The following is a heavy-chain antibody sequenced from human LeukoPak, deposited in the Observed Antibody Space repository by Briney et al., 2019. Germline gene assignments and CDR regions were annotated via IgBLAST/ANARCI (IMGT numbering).Heavy chain of an antibody. J-gene: IGHJ5*02. CDR2: TYSDGST. V-gene: IGHV4-59*01. Sequence: SETLSLTCTVSGGSLSGFYWSWIRQSPRLGLEWIGLTYSDGSTMYNPSLTSRVTMSVDTSKNQISLRLTSVTAADTAIYYCARDVVAVPGSDNWFDPWGQGTLVTVSS. CDR3: ARDVVAVPGSDNWFDP. D-gene: IGHD6-19*01. CDR1: GGSLSGFY.